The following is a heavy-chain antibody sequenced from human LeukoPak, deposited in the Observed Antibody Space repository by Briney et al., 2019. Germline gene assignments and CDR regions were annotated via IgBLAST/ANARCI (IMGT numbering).Heavy chain of an antibody. CDR1: GGSINSYY. J-gene: IGHJ4*02. V-gene: IGHV4-4*07. D-gene: IGHD3-22*01. Sequence: SETLSLTCTVSGGSINSYYWSWIRQPAGKGLEWIGRTYTSGSTNYNPPLSSRVTMSVDTSKNQFSLKLTSVTAADTAVYFCARGRFDSSGAGVYFDHWGQGTLVTVSS. CDR2: TYTSGST. CDR3: ARGRFDSSGAGVYFDH.